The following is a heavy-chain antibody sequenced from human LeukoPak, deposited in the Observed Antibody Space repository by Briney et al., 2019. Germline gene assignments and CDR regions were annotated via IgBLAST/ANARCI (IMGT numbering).Heavy chain of an antibody. CDR2: IIPIFGTA. Sequence: SVKVSCKASGGTFSSYAISWVRQAPGQGLEWMGGIIPIFGTANYAQKFQGRVTITTDESTSTAYMELSSLRSEDTAVYYCARGDIVAAMFDYWGQGTLVTVSS. J-gene: IGHJ4*02. V-gene: IGHV1-69*05. CDR1: GGTFSSYA. D-gene: IGHD5-12*01. CDR3: ARGDIVAAMFDY.